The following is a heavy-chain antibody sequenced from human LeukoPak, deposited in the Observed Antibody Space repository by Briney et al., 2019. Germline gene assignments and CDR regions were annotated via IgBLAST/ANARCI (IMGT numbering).Heavy chain of an antibody. D-gene: IGHD4-11*01. CDR2: IHYSGST. Sequence: SETLSLTCTVSGGSISTYYWSWIRQPPGKGLEWIGYIHYSGSTNYNPSLKSRVTISVDTSKNQFSLKLSSVTAADTAVYYCARDYSTYYFDYWGQGSVASVS. J-gene: IGHJ4*02. CDR3: ARDYSTYYFDY. CDR1: GGSISTYY. V-gene: IGHV4-59*01.